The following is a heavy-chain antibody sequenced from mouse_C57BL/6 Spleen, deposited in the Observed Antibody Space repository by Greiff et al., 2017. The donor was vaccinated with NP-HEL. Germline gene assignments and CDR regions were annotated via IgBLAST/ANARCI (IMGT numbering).Heavy chain of an antibody. Sequence: EVQLQQSGPELVKPGASVKISCKASGYTFTDYYMNWVKQSHGKSLEWIGDTNPNNGGTSYNQKFKGKATLTVDKSSSTAYMELRSLTSEDSAVYYCARGDSNPYYFDYWGQGTTLTVSS. J-gene: IGHJ2*01. CDR1: GYTFTDYY. CDR2: TNPNNGGT. D-gene: IGHD2-5*01. CDR3: ARGDSNPYYFDY. V-gene: IGHV1-26*01.